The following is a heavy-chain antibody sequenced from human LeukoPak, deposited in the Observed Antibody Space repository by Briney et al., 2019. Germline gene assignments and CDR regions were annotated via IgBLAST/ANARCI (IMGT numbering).Heavy chain of an antibody. J-gene: IGHJ4*02. V-gene: IGHV3-53*01. Sequence: GGSLRLSCAASGFTVSSNYMSWVRQAPGKGLEWVSIIYSGGSTFYADSVKGRFTISRDNSKNTLYLQMNSLRAEDTAVYYCAKGDTTWELPHDYWGQGTLVTVSS. CDR1: GFTVSSNY. D-gene: IGHD1-26*01. CDR2: IYSGGST. CDR3: AKGDTTWELPHDY.